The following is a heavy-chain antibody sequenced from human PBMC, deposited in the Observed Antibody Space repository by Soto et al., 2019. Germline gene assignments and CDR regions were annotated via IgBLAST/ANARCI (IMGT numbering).Heavy chain of an antibody. Sequence: QVQLQESGPGLVKPSETLSLTFTVSGGSVSSGSYYWSWIRQPPGKGLEWIGYIYYSGSTNYNPSIMSRVTISVDTSKNQFSLKLSSVTAADTAVYYCARGHYYGMDVWGQGTTVTVSS. CDR1: GGSVSSGSYY. CDR2: IYYSGST. V-gene: IGHV4-61*01. J-gene: IGHJ6*02. CDR3: ARGHYYGMDV.